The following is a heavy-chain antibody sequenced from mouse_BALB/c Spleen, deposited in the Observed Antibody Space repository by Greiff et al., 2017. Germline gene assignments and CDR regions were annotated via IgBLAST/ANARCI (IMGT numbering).Heavy chain of an antibody. CDR2: ISYSGST. Sequence: EVQLVESGPSLVKPSQTLSLTCSATGYSITSGYWNWVRKIPGNKLEYMGYISYSGSTYYNPSLKSRISITRDTSNNKYYLQLNSVTTGDTATYYCARGWYFDDWGAGTTVTVSS. J-gene: IGHJ1*01. CDR1: GYSITSGY. CDR3: ARGWYFDD. V-gene: IGHV3-8*02.